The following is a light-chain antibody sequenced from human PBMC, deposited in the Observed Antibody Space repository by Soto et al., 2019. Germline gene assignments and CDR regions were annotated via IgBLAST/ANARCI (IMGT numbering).Light chain of an antibody. CDR1: HSISSY. V-gene: IGKV1-6*01. CDR2: AVS. Sequence: IQMTQSPSSLSASVGDRVTITCRASHSISSYLNWYQQKPGKAPKLLIYAVSTLQGGVPPRFSGSGSGTYFTLTISSLQPEDFATYYCLQDYNYPRTFGQGTKVEFK. CDR3: LQDYNYPRT. J-gene: IGKJ1*01.